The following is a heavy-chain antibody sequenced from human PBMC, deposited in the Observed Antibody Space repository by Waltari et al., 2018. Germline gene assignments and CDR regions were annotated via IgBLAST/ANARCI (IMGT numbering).Heavy chain of an antibody. V-gene: IGHV4-4*02. D-gene: IGHD2-15*01. J-gene: IGHJ4*02. CDR1: GDSMSSTDW. CDR2: VKGSGRT. Sequence: QLQLQESGPGLVKPSGTLSLTCVVSGDSMSSTDWWSWVRQSPEKGLEWIGQVKGSGRTNYNPSFASRVSVSVDTSTNQFSLKVTSATAADTAVYFCARDRGRGIYLDSWGQGVLVTVSP. CDR3: ARDRGRGIYLDS.